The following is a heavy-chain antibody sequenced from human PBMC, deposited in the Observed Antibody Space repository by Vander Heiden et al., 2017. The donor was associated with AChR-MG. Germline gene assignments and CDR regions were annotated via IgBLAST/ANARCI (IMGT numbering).Heavy chain of an antibody. CDR2: INHSGST. J-gene: IGHJ6*02. CDR1: GGSFSGYY. Sequence: QVQLQQWGAGLLKPSETLSLTCAVYGGSFSGYYWSWIRQPPGKGLEWIGEINHSGSTNYTPSLKSRVTISVDTSKNQFSLKLSSVTAADTAVYYCARGPRDIVVVPAALTYYYYYGMDVWGQGTTVTVSS. D-gene: IGHD2-2*01. V-gene: IGHV4-34*01. CDR3: ARGPRDIVVVPAALTYYYYYGMDV.